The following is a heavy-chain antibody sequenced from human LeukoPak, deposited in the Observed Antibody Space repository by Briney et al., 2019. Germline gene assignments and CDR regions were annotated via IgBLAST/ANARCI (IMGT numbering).Heavy chain of an antibody. CDR1: GGSISSGSNY. CDR3: ARYLYSYGCDY. V-gene: IGHV4-61*02. Sequence: SQTLSLTCSVSGGSISSGSNYWSWIRQPAGKGLEWIGRIYTSGNTDYNPSLKSRVTISVDTSTNEFSLKLSSVTAADTAVYYCARYLYSYGCDYWGQGTLVTVSS. J-gene: IGHJ4*02. CDR2: IYTSGNT. D-gene: IGHD5-18*01.